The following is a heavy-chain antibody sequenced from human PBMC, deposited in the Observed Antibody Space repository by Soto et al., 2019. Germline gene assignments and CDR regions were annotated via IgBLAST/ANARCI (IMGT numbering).Heavy chain of an antibody. J-gene: IGHJ4*02. Sequence: EASVKVSCKASGYTFTSYAMHWVRQAPGQRLEWMGWINAGNGNTKYSQKFQGRVTITRDTSASTAYMELSSLRSEDTAVYYCARAAGYYSNYYFDYWGQGTLVTVSS. CDR3: ARAAGYYSNYYFDY. CDR1: GYTFTSYA. CDR2: INAGNGNT. V-gene: IGHV1-3*01. D-gene: IGHD4-4*01.